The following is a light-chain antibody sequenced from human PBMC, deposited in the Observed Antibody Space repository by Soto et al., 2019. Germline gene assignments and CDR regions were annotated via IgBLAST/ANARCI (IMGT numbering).Light chain of an antibody. Sequence: DIQMTQAPSSLSASVGDRVNITCRASQNIRNSLNWYQQKPGKAPKLLISYTSRLQSGVPSRFSGSGSGTDCTLTISSLQPEDFASYYCQQSYSTPSITCGQGTRREI. CDR2: YTS. CDR1: QNIRNS. V-gene: IGKV1-39*01. CDR3: QQSYSTPSIT. J-gene: IGKJ5*01.